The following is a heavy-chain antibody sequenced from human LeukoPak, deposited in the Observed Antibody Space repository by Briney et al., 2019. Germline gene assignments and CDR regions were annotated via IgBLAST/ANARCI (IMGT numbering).Heavy chain of an antibody. CDR3: AKSLQGGARAFGS. J-gene: IGHJ4*02. D-gene: IGHD1-26*01. Sequence: PGGSLRLSCAASGFTFSGYAVFWVRQAPGKGLEWVSAIGGGGTTTYYADSVRGRFTISRDNSKNTLYVQMNSLRAEDTAVYYCAKSLQGGARAFGSWGQGTLVTVSS. CDR1: GFTFSGYA. V-gene: IGHV3-23*01. CDR2: IGGGGTTT.